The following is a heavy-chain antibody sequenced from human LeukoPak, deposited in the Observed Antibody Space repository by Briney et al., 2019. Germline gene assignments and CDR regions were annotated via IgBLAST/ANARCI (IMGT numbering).Heavy chain of an antibody. V-gene: IGHV4-34*01. CDR2: INHSGST. J-gene: IGHJ5*02. D-gene: IGHD1-20*01. CDR3: ARDSYNWNVDAFDP. Sequence: SETLSLTCAVYGGSFSDYYWSWIRQPPVKGLEWIGEINHSGSTDYNPSLKSRVTISIDKSKNHFSLKLTSVTAADTAIYYCARDSYNWNVDAFDPWGQGTLVTVSS. CDR1: GGSFSDYY.